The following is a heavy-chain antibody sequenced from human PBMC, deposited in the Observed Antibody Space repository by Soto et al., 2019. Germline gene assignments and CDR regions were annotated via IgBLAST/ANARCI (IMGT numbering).Heavy chain of an antibody. D-gene: IGHD6-13*01. Sequence: SETLSLTCTVSGGSISSGGYYWSWIRQHPGKGLEWIGYIYYSGSTYYNPSLRSRVTFSVDTSKTLISLKLRSVAAADTAVYYCARGSTWQGRDWFDPWGQGTLVTVAS. CDR3: ARGSTWQGRDWFDP. CDR2: IYYSGST. CDR1: GGSISSGGYY. V-gene: IGHV4-31*03. J-gene: IGHJ5*02.